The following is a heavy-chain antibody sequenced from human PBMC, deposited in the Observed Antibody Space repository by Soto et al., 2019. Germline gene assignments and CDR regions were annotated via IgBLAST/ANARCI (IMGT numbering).Heavy chain of an antibody. CDR2: INPTGGTV. CDR3: ATEGDPRLYAATVFDY. CDR1: GYTFTKFH. J-gene: IGHJ4*02. D-gene: IGHD3-16*01. V-gene: IGHV1-46*01. Sequence: QVRLVQSGAEVKKPGASVKISSETSGYTFTKFHLHWVRQAPGQGLEWMGRINPTGGTVNYAQHFQGRVTVTTDTSTSTVHMELSSLRFEDTAVYYCATEGDPRLYAATVFDYWGQGTLLSVSS.